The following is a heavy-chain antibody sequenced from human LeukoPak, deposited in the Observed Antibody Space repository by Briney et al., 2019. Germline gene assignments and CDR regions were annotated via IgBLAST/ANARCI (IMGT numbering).Heavy chain of an antibody. CDR1: GYSISSGYY. D-gene: IGHD5-12*01. J-gene: IGHJ6*03. CDR3: NLVATDYYYMDV. CDR2: IYHSGST. Sequence: SESLSLTCTVSGYSISSGYYWGWIRQPPGKGLEWIGSIYHSGSTYYNPSLKSRVTISVDTSKNQFSLKLSSVTAADTAVYYCNLVATDYYYMDVWGKGTTVTVSS. V-gene: IGHV4-38-2*02.